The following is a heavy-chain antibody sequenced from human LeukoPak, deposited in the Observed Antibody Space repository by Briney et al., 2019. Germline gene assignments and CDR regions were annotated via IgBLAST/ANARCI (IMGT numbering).Heavy chain of an antibody. D-gene: IGHD2/OR15-2a*01. V-gene: IGHV1-2*02. CDR1: GYTFTGYY. Sequence: GASVKVSCRASGYTFTGYYIHWVRQAPGQGLEWMGWIIPNSGGTNYAQKFQGRVTMTRDTPINTAYMELSWLRSDDTAVYYCATFDSTTHKADDAFDFWGQGAMVTVSS. CDR3: ATFDSTTHKADDAFDF. J-gene: IGHJ3*01. CDR2: IIPNSGGT.